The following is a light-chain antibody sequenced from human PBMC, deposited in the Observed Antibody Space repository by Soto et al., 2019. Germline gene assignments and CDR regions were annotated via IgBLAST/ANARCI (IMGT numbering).Light chain of an antibody. Sequence: EIVLTQSPGTLSLSPGDRATLSCRASQSVSFSYLAWYQQKAGQAPRLLIYGATSRATGIPDRFSGSGSGTDFTLTISRLEPEDFAVYYCQQYGTSLLTFGGGTKVEIK. J-gene: IGKJ4*01. CDR3: QQYGTSLLT. CDR2: GAT. CDR1: QSVSFSY. V-gene: IGKV3-20*01.